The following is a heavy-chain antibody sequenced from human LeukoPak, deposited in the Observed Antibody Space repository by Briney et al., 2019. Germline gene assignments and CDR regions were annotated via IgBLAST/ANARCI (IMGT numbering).Heavy chain of an antibody. CDR3: ARDGQVVPAALAIWYSSSWHAFDI. V-gene: IGHV4-59*12. D-gene: IGHD6-13*01. Sequence: SETLSLTCTVSGGSISSYYWSWIRQPPGKGLEWIGYIYYSGSTNYNPSLKSRVTISVDTSKNQFSLKLSSVTAADTAVYYCARDGQVVPAALAIWYSSSWHAFDIWGQGTMVTVSS. J-gene: IGHJ3*02. CDR1: GGSISSYY. CDR2: IYYSGST.